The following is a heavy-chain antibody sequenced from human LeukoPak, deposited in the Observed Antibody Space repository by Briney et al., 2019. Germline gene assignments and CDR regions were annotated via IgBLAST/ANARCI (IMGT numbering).Heavy chain of an antibody. CDR1: GGSVTSTNW. J-gene: IGHJ4*02. V-gene: IGHV4-4*02. CDR3: AREGGFYRPLDY. Sequence: SETPSLTCGVSGGSVTSTNWWTRVRQPPGKGLEWIGEVHLDGRTNYNPPLKSRLIMSVDLPENHISLKLTSVTAADTAVYYCAREGGFYRPLDYSGQGTLVTVSS. D-gene: IGHD3-3*01. CDR2: VHLDGRT.